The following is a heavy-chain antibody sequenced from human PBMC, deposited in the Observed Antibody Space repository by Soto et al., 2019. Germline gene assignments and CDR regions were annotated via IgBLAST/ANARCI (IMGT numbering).Heavy chain of an antibody. V-gene: IGHV3-13*01. CDR3: AAWTRSNWFDY. Sequence: GGSLRLSCAASGFTFSDYDMHWVRQPTGKGLEWVSAIGTLHDTYYPDSVKGRFTISRENAKNSLYLQMNNLRAEDTAVYYCAAWTRSNWFDYWGQGTLVTVSS. CDR2: IGTLHDT. J-gene: IGHJ4*02. CDR1: GFTFSDYD. D-gene: IGHD6-13*01.